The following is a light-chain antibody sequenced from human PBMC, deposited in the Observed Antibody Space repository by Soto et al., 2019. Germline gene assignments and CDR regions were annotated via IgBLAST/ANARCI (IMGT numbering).Light chain of an antibody. V-gene: IGKV3-11*01. CDR2: DAS. CDR1: QSVSSY. J-gene: IGKJ1*01. Sequence: EIVLTQSPATLSLSPGERATLSCRASQSVSSYLAWYQQKPGQAPRLLIYDASNRATGIPARFSGSGSGTDFTLTISSLEPEDCAVYYCQQRRNWPTFGQGTKVEIK. CDR3: QQRRNWPT.